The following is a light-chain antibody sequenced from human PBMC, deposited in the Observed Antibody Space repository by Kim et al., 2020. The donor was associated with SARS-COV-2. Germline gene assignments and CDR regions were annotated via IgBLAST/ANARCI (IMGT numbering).Light chain of an antibody. CDR2: GAS. V-gene: IGKV3-20*01. CDR1: QSVSGSY. J-gene: IGKJ1*01. CDR3: QQYGSSPRT. Sequence: SPEYRSTLSCRARQSVSGSYLAWYQQKPGQAPRLLIYGASSRATGIPDRFSGSGSGTDFTLTISRLEPEDFAVYYCQQYGSSPRTFGQGTKVDIK.